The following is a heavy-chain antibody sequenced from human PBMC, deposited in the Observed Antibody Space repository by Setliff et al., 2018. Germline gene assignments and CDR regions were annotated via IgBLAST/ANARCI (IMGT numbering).Heavy chain of an antibody. CDR1: GFTVTSNY. J-gene: IGHJ3*02. CDR2: IYTAGRT. V-gene: IGHV3-66*01. Sequence: GGSLRLSCTASGFTVTSNYMSWVRQAAGKGLDWVSLIYTAGRTYYANSVKGRFTISRDSSKNTLYLQMSSLRAEDTAVYYCVKTHWDTWIRGAFDIWGQGTMVTVSS. CDR3: VKTHWDTWIRGAFDI. D-gene: IGHD3-10*01.